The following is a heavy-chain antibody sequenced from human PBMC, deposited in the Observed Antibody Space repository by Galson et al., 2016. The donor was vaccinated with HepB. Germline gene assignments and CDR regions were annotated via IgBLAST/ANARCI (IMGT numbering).Heavy chain of an antibody. CDR1: GFTFSSHA. D-gene: IGHD6-13*01. CDR2: ISYDGNNR. CDR3: ARDPRSGSWLGDYRMDV. J-gene: IGHJ6*02. V-gene: IGHV3-30*04. Sequence: SLRLSCAASGFTFSSHAIHWVRQAPGKGLEWVALISYDGNNRYCAHSVKGRFTISRDNSKNTLDLQMSSLRVEDTALYYCARDPRSGSWLGDYRMDVWGQGTTVTVSS.